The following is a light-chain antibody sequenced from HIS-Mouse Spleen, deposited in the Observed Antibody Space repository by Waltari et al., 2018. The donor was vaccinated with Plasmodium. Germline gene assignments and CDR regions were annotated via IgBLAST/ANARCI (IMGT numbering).Light chain of an antibody. CDR3: QAWDSSTVV. CDR2: QDG. CDR1: KLGDKY. V-gene: IGLV3-1*01. J-gene: IGLJ2*01. Sequence: SYELTQPPSVSVSPGQTASITCSGDKLGDKYACWYQQQPGQSPVLVIYQDGKRPSGIPERFSGSNSGNTATLTISGTQAMDEADYYCQAWDSSTVVFGGGTKLTVL.